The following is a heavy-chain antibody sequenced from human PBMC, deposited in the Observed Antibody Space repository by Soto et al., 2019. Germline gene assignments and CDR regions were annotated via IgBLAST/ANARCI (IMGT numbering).Heavy chain of an antibody. J-gene: IGHJ3*02. CDR3: ARRAGLRFGELAFDI. D-gene: IGHD3-10*01. CDR1: GFTFSTYG. CDR2: IWYDGSHM. Sequence: PGGSLRLSCAASGFTFSTYGMHWARQAPGKGLEWVAIIWYDGSHMFYADSVKGRFTISRDNSKNTVYLQMNSLRAEDTAVYYCARRAGLRFGELAFDIWGQGTVVTVSS. V-gene: IGHV3-33*01.